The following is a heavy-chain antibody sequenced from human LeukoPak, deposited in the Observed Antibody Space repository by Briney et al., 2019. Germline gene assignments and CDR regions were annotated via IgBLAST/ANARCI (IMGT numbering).Heavy chain of an antibody. CDR3: ARDRDGGSYYYYYMDV. D-gene: IGHD4-23*01. V-gene: IGHV4-39*07. CDR1: GGSISSSSYY. CDR2: IYHSGST. Sequence: SETLSLTCTVSGGSISSSSYYWGWIRQPPGKGLEWIGSIYHSGSTYYNPSLKSRVTISVDTSKNQFSLKLSSVTAADTAVYYCARDRDGGSYYYYYMDVWGKGTTVTVSS. J-gene: IGHJ6*03.